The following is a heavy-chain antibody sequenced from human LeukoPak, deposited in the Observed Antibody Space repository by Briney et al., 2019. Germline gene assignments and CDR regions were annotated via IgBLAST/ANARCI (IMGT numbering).Heavy chain of an antibody. J-gene: IGHJ4*02. CDR2: IIPILGIA. V-gene: IGHV1-69*04. CDR1: GGTFSSYA. CDR3: ARVLVGATHDY. D-gene: IGHD5-12*01. Sequence: ASVKVSCKASGGTFSSYAISWVRQAPGQGLEWMGRIIPILGIANYAQKFQGRVTITADKSTSTAYIELSSLRSEDTAVYYCARVLVGATHDYWGQGTLVTVSS.